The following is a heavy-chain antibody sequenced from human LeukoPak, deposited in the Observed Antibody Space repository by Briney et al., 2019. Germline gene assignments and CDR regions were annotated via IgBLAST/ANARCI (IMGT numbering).Heavy chain of an antibody. J-gene: IGHJ5*02. D-gene: IGHD3-22*01. CDR1: GGSFSGYY. V-gene: IGHV4-34*01. CDR3: ARLVGYYDSSGYYSDWFDP. CDR2: INHSGST. Sequence: PSETLSLTCAVYGGSFSGYYWGWIRQPPGKGLEWIGEINHSGSTNYNPSLKSRVTISVDTSKNQFSLKLSSVTAADTAVYYCARLVGYYDSSGYYSDWFDPWGQGTLVTVSS.